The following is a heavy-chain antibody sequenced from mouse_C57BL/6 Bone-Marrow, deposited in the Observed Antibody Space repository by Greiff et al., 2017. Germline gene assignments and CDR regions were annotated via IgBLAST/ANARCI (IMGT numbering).Heavy chain of an antibody. J-gene: IGHJ3*01. CDR2: IYPGDGDT. V-gene: IGHV1-80*01. CDR1: GYAFSSYW. Sequence: QVQLQQSGAELVKPGASVKISCKASGYAFSSYWMNWVKQRPRKGLEWIGQIYPGDGDTNYNGKFKGKATLTADKSSSTAYMQLSSLTSEDSAVYFCANDYDWFAYWGQGTLVTVSA. CDR3: ANDYDWFAY. D-gene: IGHD2-4*01.